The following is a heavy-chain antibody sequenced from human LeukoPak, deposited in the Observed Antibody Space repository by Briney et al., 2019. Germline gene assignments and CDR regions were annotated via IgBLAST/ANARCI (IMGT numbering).Heavy chain of an antibody. V-gene: IGHV3-73*01. J-gene: IGHJ4*02. Sequence: GGSLKLSCAASGFTSSGSAMHWVRQASGKGLEWVGRIRSKANSYATAYAASVKGRFTISRDDSKNTAYLQMNSLKTEDTAVYYCTRPHDYGAHWGQGTLVTVSS. CDR3: TRPHDYGAH. CDR1: GFTSSGSA. CDR2: IRSKANSYAT. D-gene: IGHD4-17*01.